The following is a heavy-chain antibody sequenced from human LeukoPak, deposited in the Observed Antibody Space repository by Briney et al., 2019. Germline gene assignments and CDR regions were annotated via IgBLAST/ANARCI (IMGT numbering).Heavy chain of an antibody. V-gene: IGHV4-39*02. CDR1: GGSISSSSYY. J-gene: IGHJ4*02. Sequence: PSETLSLTCTVSGGSISSSSYYWGWIRQPPGTGLEWIGSIYYSGSTYYNPSLKSRVTMSVDTSKNQFSLKLSSVTAADTAVYYCARDFVDQFDYWGQGTLVTVSS. CDR3: ARDFVDQFDY. D-gene: IGHD3-3*01. CDR2: IYYSGST.